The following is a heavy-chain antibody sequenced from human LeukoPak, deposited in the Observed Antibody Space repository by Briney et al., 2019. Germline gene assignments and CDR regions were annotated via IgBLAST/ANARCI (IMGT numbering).Heavy chain of an antibody. J-gene: IGHJ4*02. V-gene: IGHV4-59*11. Sequence: PSETLSLTCTVSGGSISSHYWSWIRQPPGKGLEWIGYIYYSGSTNYNPSLKSRVTISVDTSKNQFSLKLSSVTAADTAVYYCARVRETGYYRHYDILTGYYYFDYWGQGTLVTVSS. CDR3: ARVRETGYYRHYDILTGYYYFDY. CDR2: IYYSGST. D-gene: IGHD3-9*01. CDR1: GGSISSHY.